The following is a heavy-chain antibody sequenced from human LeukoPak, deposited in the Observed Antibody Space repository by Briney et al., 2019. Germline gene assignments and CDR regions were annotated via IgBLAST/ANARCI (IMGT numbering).Heavy chain of an antibody. Sequence: SETLSLTCTVSGGSIRSYYWSWIRQPPGKGLEWIGYIYYSGSTNYNPSLKSRVTISVDTSKNQFSLKLSSVTPADTALYYCARSTPLFYYFDYWGQGTLVTVSS. D-gene: IGHD2-15*01. V-gene: IGHV4-59*01. CDR3: ARSTPLFYYFDY. CDR2: IYYSGST. CDR1: GGSIRSYY. J-gene: IGHJ4*02.